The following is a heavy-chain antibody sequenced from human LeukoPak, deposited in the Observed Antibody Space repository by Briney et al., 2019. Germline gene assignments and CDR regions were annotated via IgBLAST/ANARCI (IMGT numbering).Heavy chain of an antibody. CDR3: TRWNMLDI. CDR2: IKPDESEK. V-gene: IGHV3-7*03. Sequence: GGSLRLSCAASGFTFSSCWMTWVRQAPGKGLEWVANIKPDESEKYYVDSVKGRFIISRDNAKNSVYLQMNSLRVEDTAVYYCTRWNMLDIWGQGTMVTISS. CDR1: GFTFSSCW. D-gene: IGHD2/OR15-2a*01. J-gene: IGHJ3*02.